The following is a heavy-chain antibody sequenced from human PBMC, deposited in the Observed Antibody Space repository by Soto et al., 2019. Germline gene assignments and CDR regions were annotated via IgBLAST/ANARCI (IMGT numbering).Heavy chain of an antibody. J-gene: IGHJ6*02. D-gene: IGHD2-2*02. CDR3: AGTREIPYYHGMDV. CDR1: GGTLSSYA. V-gene: IGHV1-69*01. Sequence: QVQLVQSGAEVKKPGSSVKVSCKAPGGTLSSYAINWVRQAPGQGLAWMGGIIPIFGSANYAPKFQGRVTISADESTSTDYMEVSSLRSEDTAVYYCAGTREIPYYHGMDVWGQGTTVTVSS. CDR2: IIPIFGSA.